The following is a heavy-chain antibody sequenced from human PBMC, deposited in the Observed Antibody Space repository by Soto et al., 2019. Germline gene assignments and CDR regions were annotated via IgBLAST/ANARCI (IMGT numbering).Heavy chain of an antibody. CDR1: GGTFSSYA. Sequence: QVQLVQSGAEVKKPGSSVKVSCKASGGTFSSYAISWVRQAPGQGLEWMGGIIPIFGTANYAQKFQGRVTXPXXXSXXTAYMELSSLRSEDTAVYYCAGHPGGRGYYYGMDVWGQGTTVTVSS. D-gene: IGHD2-15*01. V-gene: IGHV1-69*05. CDR3: AGHPGGRGYYYGMDV. CDR2: IIPIFGTA. J-gene: IGHJ6*02.